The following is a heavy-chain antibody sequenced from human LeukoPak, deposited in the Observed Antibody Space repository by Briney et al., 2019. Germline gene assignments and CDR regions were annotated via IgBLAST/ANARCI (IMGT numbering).Heavy chain of an antibody. CDR2: LSGGGDSR. CDR1: GFAFSNYA. D-gene: IGHD3-10*01. V-gene: IGHV3-23*01. CDR3: AKAVRSMVTGGGYFDS. J-gene: IGHJ4*02. Sequence: GGSLRLPCAASGFAFSNYAMSWVRQAPGKGLEWLSSLSGGGDSRYYADSVMGRFTISRDNSKNTLYLQMNRLRAEDTAVYYCAKAVRSMVTGGGYFDSWGQGTLVTVSS.